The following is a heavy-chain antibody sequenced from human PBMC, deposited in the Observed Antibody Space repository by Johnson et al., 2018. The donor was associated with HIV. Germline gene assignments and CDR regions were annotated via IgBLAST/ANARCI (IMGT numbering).Heavy chain of an antibody. CDR1: GFTVSSNY. J-gene: IGHJ3*02. Sequence: VQLVESGGGLVQPGGSLRLSCAASGFTVSSNYMSWVRQAPGKGLEWVSVIYSGGSTYYADSVKGRFTISRDNPKNTLHLQMNSLRAEDTAVYYCAKGTHYSDSSGYWSNDAFDIWGQGTMVAVSS. V-gene: IGHV3-66*02. D-gene: IGHD3-22*01. CDR2: IYSGGST. CDR3: AKGTHYSDSSGYWSNDAFDI.